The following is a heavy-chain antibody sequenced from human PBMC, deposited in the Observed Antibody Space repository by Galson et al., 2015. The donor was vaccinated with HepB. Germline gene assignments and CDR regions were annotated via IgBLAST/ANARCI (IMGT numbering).Heavy chain of an antibody. CDR3: ARGFQLRYYYYYMDV. CDR1: GFTFSSYS. Sequence: SLRLSCAASGFTFSSYSMNWVRQAPGKGLEWVAVIWYDGSNKYYADSVKGRFTISRDNSKNTLYLQMNSLRAEDTAVYYCARGFQLRYYYYYMDVWGKGTTVTVSS. V-gene: IGHV3-33*08. CDR2: IWYDGSNK. J-gene: IGHJ6*03. D-gene: IGHD3-10*01.